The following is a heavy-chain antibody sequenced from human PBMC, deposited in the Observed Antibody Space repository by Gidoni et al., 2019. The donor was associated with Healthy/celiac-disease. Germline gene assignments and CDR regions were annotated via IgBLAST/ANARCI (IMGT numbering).Heavy chain of an antibody. Sequence: EVQLVESGGGLVKPGGSLRLSCAASGFTFSTAWMNWVRQAPGKGLEWVGRIKSKTDGGTTDYAAPVKGRFTISRDDSKNTLYLQMNSLKTEDTAVYYCTALLWFGEFLYYFDYWGQGTLVTVSS. CDR1: GFTFSTAW. V-gene: IGHV3-15*07. J-gene: IGHJ4*02. D-gene: IGHD3-10*01. CDR3: TALLWFGEFLYYFDY. CDR2: IKSKTDGGTT.